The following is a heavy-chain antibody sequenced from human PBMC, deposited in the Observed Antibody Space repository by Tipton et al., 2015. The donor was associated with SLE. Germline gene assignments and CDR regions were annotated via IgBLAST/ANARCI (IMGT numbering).Heavy chain of an antibody. Sequence: SLRLSCAASGFTFSTYGIHWVRQAPGKGLEWVAFIRYDGSDKYYADSVKGRFTISRDSSKNTPYLQMNSLRAEDTAVYYCAKDRRYSSSFVGYYYDMDVWGQGTTVTVSS. D-gene: IGHD6-13*01. CDR3: AKDRRYSSSFVGYYYDMDV. J-gene: IGHJ6*02. CDR2: IRYDGSDK. CDR1: GFTFSTYG. V-gene: IGHV3-30*02.